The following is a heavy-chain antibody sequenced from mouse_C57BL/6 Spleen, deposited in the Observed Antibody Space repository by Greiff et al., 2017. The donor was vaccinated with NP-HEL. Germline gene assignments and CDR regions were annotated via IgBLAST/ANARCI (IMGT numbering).Heavy chain of an antibody. CDR2: INPGSGGT. Sequence: QVQLQQSGAELVRPGTSVKVSCKASGYAFTNYLIEWVKQRPGQGLEWIGVINPGSGGTNYNEKFKGKATLTADKPSSTAYMQPSSLTSEDSAVYFCARGGYYYGSPSYYFDYWGQGTTLTVSS. V-gene: IGHV1-54*01. J-gene: IGHJ2*01. D-gene: IGHD1-1*01. CDR3: ARGGYYYGSPSYYFDY. CDR1: GYAFTNYL.